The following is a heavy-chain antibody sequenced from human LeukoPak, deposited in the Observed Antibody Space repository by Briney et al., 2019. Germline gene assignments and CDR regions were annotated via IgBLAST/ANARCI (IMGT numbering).Heavy chain of an antibody. CDR3: ASCNYYDSSGYHYSESAFDI. V-gene: IGHV4-39*07. CDR1: GGSISSSSYY. Sequence: NPSETLSLTCTVSGGSISSSSYYWGWIRQPPGKGLEWIGTIFHSGSTYYNPSLKSRVTISVDTSKNQFSLKLSSVTAADTAVYYCASCNYYDSSGYHYSESAFDIWGQGTMVTVSS. D-gene: IGHD3-22*01. CDR2: IFHSGST. J-gene: IGHJ3*02.